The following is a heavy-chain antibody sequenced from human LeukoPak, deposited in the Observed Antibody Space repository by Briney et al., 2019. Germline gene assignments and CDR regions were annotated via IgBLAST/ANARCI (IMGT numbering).Heavy chain of an antibody. CDR3: TTEGYYYDSRDYFDY. D-gene: IGHD3-22*01. V-gene: IGHV3-15*01. Sequence: KSGGSLRLSCAASGFTFSNAWMSWVRQAPGKGLEWVGRIKSKTDGGTTDYAAPVKGRFTISRDDSKNTLYLQMNSLKTEDTAVYYCTTEGYYYDSRDYFDYWGQGTLVTVSS. J-gene: IGHJ4*02. CDR2: IKSKTDGGTT. CDR1: GFTFSNAW.